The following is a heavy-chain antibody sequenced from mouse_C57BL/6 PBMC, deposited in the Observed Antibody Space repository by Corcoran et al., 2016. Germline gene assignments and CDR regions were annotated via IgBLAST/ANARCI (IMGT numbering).Heavy chain of an antibody. V-gene: IGHV8-12*01. Sequence: QVTLKESGPGILQSSQTLSLTCSFSGFSLSTSGMGVSWIRQPSGKGLEWLAHIYWDDDKRYNPSLKSRLTISKDTSRNQVFLKITSVDTADTATYYCARNYDYPFDYWGQGTTLTVSS. CDR2: IYWDDDK. J-gene: IGHJ2*01. D-gene: IGHD2-4*01. CDR1: GFSLSTSGMG. CDR3: ARNYDYPFDY.